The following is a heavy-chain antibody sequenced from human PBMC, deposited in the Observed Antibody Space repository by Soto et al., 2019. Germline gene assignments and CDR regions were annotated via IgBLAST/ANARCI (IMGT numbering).Heavy chain of an antibody. CDR1: GYSFTSYW. CDR3: ARGGEGWYRIAATGTNLFDI. Sequence: PGESLKISCKGSGYSFTSYWIGWVRQMPGKGLEWMGIIYPGDSDTRYSPSFQGQVTISADKSISTAYLQWSSLKASDTAMYYCARGGEGWYRIAATGTNLFDIWGQGTMVTVSS. CDR2: IYPGDSDT. V-gene: IGHV5-51*01. J-gene: IGHJ3*02. D-gene: IGHD6-13*01.